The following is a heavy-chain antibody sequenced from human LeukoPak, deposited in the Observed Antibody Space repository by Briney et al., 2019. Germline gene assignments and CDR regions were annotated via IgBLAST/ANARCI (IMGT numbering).Heavy chain of an antibody. Sequence: SETLSLTCSVSGGSTSDYYWNWIRQPAGQALEWLGRIYYTGNTAYNPSLESRLSMSLDTAKNQFSLKVTSVTAADTAVYYCARGGTLFTYFDSWGQGALVTVSS. V-gene: IGHV4-4*07. CDR2: IYYTGNT. J-gene: IGHJ4*02. CDR1: GGSTSDYY. D-gene: IGHD3-10*02. CDR3: ARGGTLFTYFDS.